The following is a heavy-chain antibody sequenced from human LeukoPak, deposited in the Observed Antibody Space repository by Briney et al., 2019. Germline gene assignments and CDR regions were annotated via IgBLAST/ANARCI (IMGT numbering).Heavy chain of an antibody. CDR1: GGSFSGYY. V-gene: IGHV4-34*01. CDR2: INHSGST. Sequence: SETLSLTCAVYGGSFSGYYWSWIRQPPGKGLEWIGEINHSGSTNYNPSLKSRVTISVDTSKNQFSLKLSSVTAADTAVYYCARGEDGDYGFDYWGQGTLVTVSS. D-gene: IGHD4-17*01. CDR3: ARGEDGDYGFDY. J-gene: IGHJ4*02.